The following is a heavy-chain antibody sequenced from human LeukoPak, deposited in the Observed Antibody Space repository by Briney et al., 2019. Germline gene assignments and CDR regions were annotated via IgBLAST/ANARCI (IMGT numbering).Heavy chain of an antibody. CDR1: GFTFSSYA. CDR2: ISYDGSIK. J-gene: IGHJ4*02. CDR3: AREYDFWSGVNYFDY. Sequence: PGRSLRLSCAASGFTFSSYAMHWVRQAPGKGLEWVAVISYDGSIKYYADSVKGRFTISRDNSKNTLYLQMNSLRAEDTAVYYCAREYDFWSGVNYFDYWGQGTLVTVSS. V-gene: IGHV3-30-3*01. D-gene: IGHD3-3*01.